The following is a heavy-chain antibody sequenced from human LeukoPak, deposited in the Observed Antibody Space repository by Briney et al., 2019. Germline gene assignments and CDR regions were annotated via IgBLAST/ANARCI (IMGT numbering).Heavy chain of an antibody. CDR3: ARDLEMATIQAFDI. D-gene: IGHD5-24*01. Sequence: GGSLRLSCAASGFTFSSYAMHWVRQAPGKGLEWVAIISYDGSNKYYADSVKGRFTISRDNAKNSLYLQMNSLRAEDTAVYYCARDLEMATIQAFDIWGQGTMVTVSS. J-gene: IGHJ3*02. CDR1: GFTFSSYA. V-gene: IGHV3-30-3*01. CDR2: ISYDGSNK.